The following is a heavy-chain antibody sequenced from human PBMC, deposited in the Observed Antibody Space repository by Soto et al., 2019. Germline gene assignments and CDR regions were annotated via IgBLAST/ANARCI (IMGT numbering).Heavy chain of an antibody. J-gene: IGHJ4*02. Sequence: GGSLRLSCAGCGLTFSNYWIHWVRQAPGQGLAWVSRISRDGSSTTYADSVKGRFTISRDFAKNTVYLQMNSLRAEDTVVYYCARESSGYSSYFDYWGQGTLVTVSS. D-gene: IGHD5-12*01. CDR1: GLTFSNYW. V-gene: IGHV3-74*01. CDR3: ARESSGYSSYFDY. CDR2: ISRDGSST.